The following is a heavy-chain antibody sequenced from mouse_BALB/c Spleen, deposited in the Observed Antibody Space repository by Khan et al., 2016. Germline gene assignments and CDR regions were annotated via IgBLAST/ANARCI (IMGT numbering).Heavy chain of an antibody. Sequence: EVQLQESGPDLVKPSQSLSLTCTVTGYSITSGYSWHWIRQFPGNKLEWMGYISYDGSNNYNPSLKNRISITRDTSKNQFFLKLNSVTTEDTATYYCAGDSYYFDYWGQGTTLTVSS. J-gene: IGHJ2*01. CDR1: GYSITSGYS. CDR3: AGDSYYFDY. CDR2: ISYDGSN. V-gene: IGHV3-6*02.